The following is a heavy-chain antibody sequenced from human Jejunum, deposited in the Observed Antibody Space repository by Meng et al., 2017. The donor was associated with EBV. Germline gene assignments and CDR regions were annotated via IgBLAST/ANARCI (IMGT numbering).Heavy chain of an antibody. CDR2: IWYDGGNK. D-gene: IGHD1-26*01. J-gene: IGHJ4*02. Sequence: QVQLVESGGDVVQPGRSLRLSCVASGFMLSNYGMHWVRQPPGKGLEWVAVIWYDGGNKYYAESVKGRFTISRDNSKNTLYLQMNSLRLEDTAVYYCARSGVGGTVRLGSDYWGQGTLGTVDS. V-gene: IGHV3-33*01. CDR3: ARSGVGGTVRLGSDY. CDR1: GFMLSNYG.